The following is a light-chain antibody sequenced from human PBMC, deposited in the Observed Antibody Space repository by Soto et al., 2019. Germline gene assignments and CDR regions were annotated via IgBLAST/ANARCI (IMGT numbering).Light chain of an antibody. Sequence: DIQMTQAPSTLSASIGDRVTSTCRASQTINNWLAWYQQKPGKAPNLLIYHASNLETGVPSRFSGSAFGTEFPLTISSLQPDDFATYYYQHYNSYPWTFGQGTKVEIK. J-gene: IGKJ1*01. CDR3: QHYNSYPWT. V-gene: IGKV1-5*01. CDR2: HAS. CDR1: QTINNW.